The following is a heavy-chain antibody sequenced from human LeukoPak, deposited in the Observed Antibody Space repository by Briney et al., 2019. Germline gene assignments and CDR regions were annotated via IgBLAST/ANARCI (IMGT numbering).Heavy chain of an antibody. CDR2: INPSGGST. Sequence: ASVKVSCKASGYTFTSYYMHWVRQAPGQGLEWMGIINPSGGSTSYAQKFQGRVTMTRDTSTSTVYMELSSLRSGDTAVYYCARAHYDILTGYYYSGAGFDYWGQGTLVTVSS. J-gene: IGHJ4*02. CDR1: GYTFTSYY. D-gene: IGHD3-9*01. V-gene: IGHV1-46*01. CDR3: ARAHYDILTGYYYSGAGFDY.